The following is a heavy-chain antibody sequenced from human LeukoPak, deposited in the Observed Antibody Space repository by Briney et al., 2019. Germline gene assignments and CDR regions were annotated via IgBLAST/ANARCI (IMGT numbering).Heavy chain of an antibody. CDR3: ARAAALDAFDI. CDR2: IYYSGST. Sequence: SGTLSLTCTVSGGSISSYYWSWIRQPPGKGLEWIGYIYYSGSTNYNPSLKSRVTVSVDTSKNQFSLKLSVVTAADTAVYYCARAAALDAFDIWGQGTMVTVSS. V-gene: IGHV4-59*01. CDR1: GGSISSYY. D-gene: IGHD2-2*01. J-gene: IGHJ3*02.